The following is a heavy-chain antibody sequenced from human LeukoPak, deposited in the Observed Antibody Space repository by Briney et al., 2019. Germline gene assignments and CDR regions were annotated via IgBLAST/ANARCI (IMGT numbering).Heavy chain of an antibody. CDR2: INHSGST. CDR3: ARGIFGVVMYFDY. J-gene: IGHJ4*02. V-gene: IGHV4-34*01. CDR1: GGSFSGYY. D-gene: IGHD3-3*01. Sequence: SETLSLTCAVYGGSFSGYYWSWIRQPPGKGLEWIGEINHSGSTNYNPSLKSRVTISVDTSKNQFSLKLSSVTAADTAVYYCARGIFGVVMYFDYWGQGTLVTVSS.